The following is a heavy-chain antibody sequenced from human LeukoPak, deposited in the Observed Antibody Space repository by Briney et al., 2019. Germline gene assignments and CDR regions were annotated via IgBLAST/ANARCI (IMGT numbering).Heavy chain of an antibody. D-gene: IGHD6-19*01. J-gene: IGHJ4*02. Sequence: SETLSLTCTVSGGSISSGDYYWSWIRQPPGKGLEWIGYIYYSGSTHYNPSLKSRVTISVDTSKSQFSLKLSSVTAADTAVYYCARSIAVAGGGFDYWGQGTLVTVSS. CDR3: ARSIAVAGGGFDY. CDR1: GGSISSGDYY. V-gene: IGHV4-30-4*01. CDR2: IYYSGST.